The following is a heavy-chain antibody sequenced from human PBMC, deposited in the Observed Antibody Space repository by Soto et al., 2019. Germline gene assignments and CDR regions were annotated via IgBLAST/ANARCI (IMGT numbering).Heavy chain of an antibody. CDR1: GFTFSSYA. V-gene: IGHV3-23*01. J-gene: IGHJ4*02. Sequence: PGGSLRLSCAASGFTFSSYAMSWVRQAPGRGLEWVSIISGNGGSTYYAASVKGRFTISRDNTKNTLYLQMDSLTAEDTAVYYCAKGSEFSNSYTLDLDFWGQGALVTVSS. D-gene: IGHD6-6*01. CDR2: ISGNGGST. CDR3: AKGSEFSNSYTLDLDF.